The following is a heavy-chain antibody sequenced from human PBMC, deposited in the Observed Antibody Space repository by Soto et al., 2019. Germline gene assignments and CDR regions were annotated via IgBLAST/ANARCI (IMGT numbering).Heavy chain of an antibody. Sequence: SETLSLTCTVSGGSISSSSYYWGWIRQPPGKGLEWIGSIYYSGSTYYNPSLKSRVTISVDTSKNQFSLKLSSVTAADTAVYYCAVGLYYDFWSGYYLGAFDIWGQGTMVTVSS. CDR2: IYYSGST. CDR3: AVGLYYDFWSGYYLGAFDI. V-gene: IGHV4-39*01. CDR1: GGSISSSSYY. J-gene: IGHJ3*02. D-gene: IGHD3-3*01.